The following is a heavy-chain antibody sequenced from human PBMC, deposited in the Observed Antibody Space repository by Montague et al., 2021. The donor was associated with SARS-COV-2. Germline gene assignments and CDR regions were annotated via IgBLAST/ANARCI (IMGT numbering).Heavy chain of an antibody. CDR3: AREAWFGDKTSASEYYGMDV. Sequence: SETLSLTCTVSGGSISSYYWSWIRQPAGKGLEWIGRIYTSGSTNYNPLLKSRVTMSVDTSKNQFSLKLSSVTAADTAVYYCAREAWFGDKTSASEYYGMDVWGQGTTVTVSS. D-gene: IGHD3-10*01. CDR2: IYTSGST. CDR1: GGSISSYY. J-gene: IGHJ6*02. V-gene: IGHV4-4*07.